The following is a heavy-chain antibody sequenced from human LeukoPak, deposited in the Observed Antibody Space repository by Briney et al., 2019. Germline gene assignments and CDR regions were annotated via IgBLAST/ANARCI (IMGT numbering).Heavy chain of an antibody. CDR3: ATLGYSYGTDY. D-gene: IGHD5-18*01. CDR2: IYTSGST. J-gene: IGHJ4*02. Sequence: SETLSLTCTVSGVSISGYYWSWIRQPAGKGLEWIGRIYTSGSTNYNPSLKSRVTISVDTSKNQFSLKLSSVTAADTAVYYCATLGYSYGTDYWGQGTLVTVSS. CDR1: GVSISGYY. V-gene: IGHV4-4*07.